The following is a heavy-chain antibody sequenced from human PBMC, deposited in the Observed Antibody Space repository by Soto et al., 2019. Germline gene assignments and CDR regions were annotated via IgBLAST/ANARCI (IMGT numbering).Heavy chain of an antibody. D-gene: IGHD6-19*01. J-gene: IGHJ6*02. CDR2: ISYDGSNK. Sequence: GGSLRLSCAASGFTFSSYAMHWVRQAPGKGLEWVAVISYDGSNKYYADSVKGRFTISRDNSKNTLYLQMNSLRAEDTAVYYCARARAVAGYYYYGMDVWGQGTTVTVSS. V-gene: IGHV3-30-3*01. CDR1: GFTFSSYA. CDR3: ARARAVAGYYYYGMDV.